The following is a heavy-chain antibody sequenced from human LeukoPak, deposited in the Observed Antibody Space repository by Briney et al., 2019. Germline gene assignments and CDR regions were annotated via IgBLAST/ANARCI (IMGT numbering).Heavy chain of an antibody. V-gene: IGHV4-30-4*01. Sequence: SETLSLTCTVSGGSISSGDYYWSWIRQPPGKGLEWIGYIYYSGSTYYNPSLKSRVTISVDTSKNQFSLKLSSVTAADTAVYYCARDGGIEDWFDPWGQGTLVTVSS. J-gene: IGHJ5*02. CDR1: GGSISSGDYY. D-gene: IGHD1-26*01. CDR2: IYYSGST. CDR3: ARDGGIEDWFDP.